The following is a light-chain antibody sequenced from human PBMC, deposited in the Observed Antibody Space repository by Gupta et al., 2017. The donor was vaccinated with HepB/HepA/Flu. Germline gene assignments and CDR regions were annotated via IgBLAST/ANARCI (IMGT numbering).Light chain of an antibody. CDR1: QSISSY. CDR2: AAS. CDR3: QQSDSTPWT. V-gene: IGKV1-39*01. Sequence: DIQLTHSPSSLSASVGDRVTITCRASQSISSYLNWSQQKPGKAPKLLIYAASRLQSGVPSRFSGSGSGTDFTLTISMLHPEDFATYYFQQSDSTPWTFGQGTKVEIK. J-gene: IGKJ1*01.